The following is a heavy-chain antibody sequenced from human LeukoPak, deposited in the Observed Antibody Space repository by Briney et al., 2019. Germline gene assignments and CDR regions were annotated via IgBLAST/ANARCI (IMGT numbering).Heavy chain of an antibody. V-gene: IGHV3-23*01. CDR3: AKGGGTSSSYYMDV. CDR1: GFTFSNYA. Sequence: GGSLRLSCAASGFTFSNYAMSWVRQAPGKGPEWVSLIIGGGGATYYADSVRGRFTISRDNSKNTLYLQMDTLRAEDTALYYCAKGGGTSSSYYMDVWGKGTTVTVSS. D-gene: IGHD2-15*01. J-gene: IGHJ6*03. CDR2: IIGGGGAT.